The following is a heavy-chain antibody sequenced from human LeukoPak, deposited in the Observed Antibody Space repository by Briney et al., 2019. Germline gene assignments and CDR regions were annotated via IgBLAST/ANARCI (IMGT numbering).Heavy chain of an antibody. J-gene: IGHJ4*02. CDR3: ARASGGSGSYFYYFDY. Sequence: SETLSLTCTVSGYSISSGYYWGWIRQPPGKGLEWIGSIYHSGSTYYNLSLKSRVTISVDTSKNQFSLKLSSVTAADTAVYYCARASGGSGSYFYYFDYWGQGTLVTVSS. CDR2: IYHSGST. D-gene: IGHD3-10*01. V-gene: IGHV4-38-2*02. CDR1: GYSISSGYY.